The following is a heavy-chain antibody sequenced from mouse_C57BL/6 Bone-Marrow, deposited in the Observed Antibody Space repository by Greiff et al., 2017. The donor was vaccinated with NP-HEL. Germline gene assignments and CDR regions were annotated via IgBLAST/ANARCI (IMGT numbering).Heavy chain of an antibody. CDR3: ARDADSNYGYYAMDY. V-gene: IGHV7-1*01. Sequence: EVNLVESGGGLVQSGRSLRLSCATSGFTFSDFYMEWVRQAPGKGLEWIAASRNKANDYTTEYSASVKGRFIVSRDTSQSILYLQMNALRAEDTAIYYCARDADSNYGYYAMDYWGQGTSVTVSS. D-gene: IGHD2-5*01. CDR2: SRNKANDYTT. CDR1: GFTFSDFY. J-gene: IGHJ4*01.